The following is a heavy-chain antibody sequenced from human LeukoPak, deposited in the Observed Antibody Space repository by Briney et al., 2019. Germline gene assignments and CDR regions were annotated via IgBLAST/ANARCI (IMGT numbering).Heavy chain of an antibody. CDR1: GVSISTNY. CDR3: AREGASSYFDY. D-gene: IGHD6-6*01. CDR2: IHFGGNT. J-gene: IGHJ4*02. Sequence: SETLSLTCGVSGVSISTNYWSWIRQPPGGGLEWIGYIHFGGNTNNNPSLKSRVTISADRSKKEFSLKLRSVTAADTAVYYCAREGASSYFDYWGQGIWVTVSS. V-gene: IGHV4-59*01.